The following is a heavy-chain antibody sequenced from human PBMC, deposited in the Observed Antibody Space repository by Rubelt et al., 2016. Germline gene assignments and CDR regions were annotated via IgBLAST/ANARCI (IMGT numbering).Heavy chain of an antibody. CDR3: ARESVETWLVTIFDY. J-gene: IGHJ4*02. Sequence: YYADSVKGRFTISRDNSKNTLYLQMNSLRAEDTAVYYCARESVETWLVTIFDYWGQGTLVTVSS. D-gene: IGHD6-19*01. V-gene: IGHV3-30*07.